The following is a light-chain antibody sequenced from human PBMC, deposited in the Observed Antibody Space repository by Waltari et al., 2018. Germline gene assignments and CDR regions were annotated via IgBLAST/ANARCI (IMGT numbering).Light chain of an antibody. CDR1: QSLTNW. J-gene: IGKJ2*01. V-gene: IGKV1-5*03. CDR2: KTS. Sequence: DIQMTQSPSTLSASVGDRVTITCRASQSLTNWVAWDQQKPGKAPKVLIYKTSILETGVPSRFSGSGSGTEFTLTISSLQPDDFATYYCQQYYSYVFGQGTKLEI. CDR3: QQYYSYV.